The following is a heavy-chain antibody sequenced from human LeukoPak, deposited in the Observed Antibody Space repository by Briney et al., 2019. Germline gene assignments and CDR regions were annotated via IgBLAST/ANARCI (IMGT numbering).Heavy chain of an antibody. CDR2: IDYSGST. CDR1: GGSISSYY. V-gene: IGHV4-59*01. CDR3: ARDQAGYYCMDV. J-gene: IGHJ6*03. Sequence: SETLSLTCTVSGGSISSYYWSWIRQPPGKGLEWIGYIDYSGSTNYNPSLRSRVTMSVDTSKNQFSLKLTSVTAVDTAVYYCARDQAGYYCMDVWGKGTTVTVSS.